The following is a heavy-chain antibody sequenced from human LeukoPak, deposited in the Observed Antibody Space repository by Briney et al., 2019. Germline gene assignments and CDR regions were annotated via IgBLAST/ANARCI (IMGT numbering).Heavy chain of an antibody. CDR1: GFTFSDAW. CDR2: IKSKTGGGTT. V-gene: IGHV3-15*01. J-gene: IGHJ4*02. D-gene: IGHD1-26*01. Sequence: PWGSLRLSCAASGFTFSDAWMSWVRQAPGKGLEWVGRIKSKTGGGTTDYAAPVKGRFSISRDDSKNTLYLQMNSLKTEDTAVYYCTWVGTTGFHSWGQGTLVT. CDR3: TWVGTTGFHS.